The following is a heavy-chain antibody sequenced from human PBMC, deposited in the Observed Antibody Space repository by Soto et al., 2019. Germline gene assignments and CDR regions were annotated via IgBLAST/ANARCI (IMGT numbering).Heavy chain of an antibody. CDR2: INPNSGGT. Sequence: ASVKVSCKASGYTFTGYYMHWVRQAPGQGLEWMGWINPNSGGTNYAQKFQGWVTMTRDTSISTAYMELSRLRSDDTAVYYCAKDARVDGYWDFDYWGQGTLVTVSS. D-gene: IGHD5-12*01. V-gene: IGHV1-2*04. CDR3: AKDARVDGYWDFDY. CDR1: GYTFTGYY. J-gene: IGHJ4*01.